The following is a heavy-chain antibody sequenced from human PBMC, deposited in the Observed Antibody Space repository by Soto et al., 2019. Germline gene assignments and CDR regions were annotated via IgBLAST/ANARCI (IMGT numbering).Heavy chain of an antibody. CDR1: GFTVSSNY. CDR3: ARGICVSYGLRNAFDI. D-gene: IGHD5-18*01. V-gene: IGHV3-53*04. Sequence: GGSLRLSCAASGFTVSSNYMSWVRQAPGKGLEWVSVIYSGGSTYYDDSVKGRFTISRNNSKNTLYLQMNSLRAEDTAVYYCARGICVSYGLRNAFDIWGQGTMVTVSS. J-gene: IGHJ3*02. CDR2: IYSGGST.